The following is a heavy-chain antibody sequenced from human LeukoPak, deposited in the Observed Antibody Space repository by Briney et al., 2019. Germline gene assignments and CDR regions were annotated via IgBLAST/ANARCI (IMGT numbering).Heavy chain of an antibody. CDR2: IIPIFGTA. J-gene: IGHJ6*02. D-gene: IGHD2-2*01. CDR1: GGTFSSYA. CDR3: ARDRSANVPSYGMDV. V-gene: IGHV1-69*01. Sequence: GSSVKVSCKASGGTFSSYAISWVRQAPGQGLEWMGGIIPIFGTANYAQKFQGRVTITADESTSTAYMELSSLRSEDTAVYYCARDRSANVPSYGMDVWGQGTTVTVSS.